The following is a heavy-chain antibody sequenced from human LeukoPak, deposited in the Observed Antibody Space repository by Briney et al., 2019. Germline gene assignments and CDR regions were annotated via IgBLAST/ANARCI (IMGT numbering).Heavy chain of an antibody. CDR2: ISSNGGST. V-gene: IGHV3-64*01. J-gene: IGHJ4*02. Sequence: PGGSLRLSCAASGFTFSSYAMHWVRQAPGKGLEYVSAISSNGGSTYYANSVKGRFTISRDNSKNTLYLQMGSLRAEDMAVYYCARSIVGATGEDYWGQGTLVTVSS. D-gene: IGHD1-26*01. CDR3: ARSIVGATGEDY. CDR1: GFTFSSYA.